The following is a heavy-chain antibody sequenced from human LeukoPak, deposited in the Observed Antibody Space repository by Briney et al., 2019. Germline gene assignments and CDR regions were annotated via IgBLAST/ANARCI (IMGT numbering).Heavy chain of an antibody. D-gene: IGHD3-10*01. CDR3: TTVTLRPVGL. CDR2: IKSKTDGGTI. V-gene: IGHV3-15*05. Sequence: PGGSLRLSCAASGFSFTNAWMSWVRQAPGKGLEWVGRIKSKTDGGTIDYAAPVKGRFTISRDDSKNTLFLQMNSLKIEDTAVYYCTTVTLRPVGLWGQGTLVTVSS. CDR1: GFSFTNAW. J-gene: IGHJ4*02.